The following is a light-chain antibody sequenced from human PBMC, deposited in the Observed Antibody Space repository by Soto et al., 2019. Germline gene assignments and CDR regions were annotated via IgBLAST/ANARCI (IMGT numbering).Light chain of an antibody. V-gene: IGKV1-17*01. CDR1: QGIRND. J-gene: IGKJ1*01. CDR3: LKHNSYP. Sequence: THITHSPSSLSSSVGDRVTITCRASQGIRNDLGWYQQKPGKAPKRLIYAASSLQSGVPSRFSGSGSGTEFTLTISSLKPEDFATYYCLKHNSYPFGQGTKVDIK. CDR2: AAS.